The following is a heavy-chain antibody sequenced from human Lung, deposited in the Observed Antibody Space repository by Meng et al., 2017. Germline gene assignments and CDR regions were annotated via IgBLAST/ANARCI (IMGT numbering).Heavy chain of an antibody. V-gene: IGHV4-34*01. CDR2: INHSGST. J-gene: IGHJ4*02. D-gene: IGHD4-11*01. CDR1: GGFFSDYY. CDR3: ARGPTTMAHDFDY. Sequence: HVQLQMWGEVRLTPSGTVSLICVVSGGFFSDYYWSWIRQPPGKGLEWIGEINHSGSTNYNPSLESRATISVDTSQNNLSLKLSSVTAADSAVYYCARGPTTMAHDFDYWGQGTLVTVSS.